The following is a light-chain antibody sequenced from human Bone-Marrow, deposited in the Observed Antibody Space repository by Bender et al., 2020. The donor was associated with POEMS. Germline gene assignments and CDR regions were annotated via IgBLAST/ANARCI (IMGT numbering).Light chain of an antibody. CDR2: SDN. J-gene: IGLJ3*02. CDR1: NSNIGTNA. CDR3: EAWDAGLCGGV. Sequence: QSVLTQPPSASGTPGQRVTISCSGSNSNIGTNAVNWYQQFPGTAPKLLIYSDNQRPSGVPDRFYAFKSGTSASLAINGLQSEDEADYYCEAWDAGLCGGVFGGGTMLTVL. V-gene: IGLV1-44*01.